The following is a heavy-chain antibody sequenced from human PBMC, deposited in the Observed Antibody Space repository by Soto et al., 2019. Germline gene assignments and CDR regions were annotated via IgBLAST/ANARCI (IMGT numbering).Heavy chain of an antibody. Sequence: GASVKVSCKASGGTFSSYAISWVRQAPGQGLEWMGGIIPIFGTANYAQKFQGRVTITADKSTSTAYMELSSLRSEDTAVYYCASVVGAQLEPYIDYWGQGTLVTVSS. CDR1: GGTFSSYA. D-gene: IGHD1-26*01. V-gene: IGHV1-69*06. J-gene: IGHJ4*02. CDR3: ASVVGAQLEPYIDY. CDR2: IIPIFGTA.